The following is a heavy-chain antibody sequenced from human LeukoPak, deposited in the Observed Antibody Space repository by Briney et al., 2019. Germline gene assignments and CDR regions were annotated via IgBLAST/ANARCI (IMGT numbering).Heavy chain of an antibody. CDR2: IYYSGST. V-gene: IGHV4-59*01. D-gene: IGHD6-13*01. CDR3: AGRGRSDSRSWNYYFDY. Sequence: SETLSLTCTVSGGSISSYYWSWIRQPPGKGLEWIGYIYYSGSTNYNPSLKSRVTISVDTSKNQFSLKLSSVTAADTAVYYCAGRGRSDSRSWNYYFDYWGQGTLVTVSS. CDR1: GGSISSYY. J-gene: IGHJ4*02.